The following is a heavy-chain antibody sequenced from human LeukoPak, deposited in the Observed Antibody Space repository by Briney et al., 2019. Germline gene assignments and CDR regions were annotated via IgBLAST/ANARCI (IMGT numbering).Heavy chain of an antibody. CDR1: GDSVSSNSAA. CDR3: ARAGTVLRFLEWGYYYYYYYMDV. Sequence: SQTLSLTCAISGDSVSSNSAAWNWIRQSPSRGLEWLGRTYYRATRYNEYAVSVKSRITINPDTSKNQFSMQLNSETPEDTAVYYCARAGTVLRFLEWGYYYYYYYMDVWGKGTTVTVSS. V-gene: IGHV6-1*01. D-gene: IGHD3-3*01. CDR2: TYYRATRYN. J-gene: IGHJ6*03.